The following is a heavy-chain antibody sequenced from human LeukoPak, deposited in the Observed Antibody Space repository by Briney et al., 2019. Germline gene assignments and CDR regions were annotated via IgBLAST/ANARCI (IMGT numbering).Heavy chain of an antibody. CDR2: IYYSGST. D-gene: IGHD1-7*01. CDR3: ARGDRAGTTSNWFDP. Sequence: SETLSLTCTVSGGSISSGDYYWSWIRQPPGQGLEWIGYIYYSGSTYYNPSLKSRVTISVDTSKNQFSLKLSSVTAADTAVYYCARGDRAGTTSNWFDPWGQGTLVTVSS. J-gene: IGHJ5*02. CDR1: GGSISSGDYY. V-gene: IGHV4-30-4*08.